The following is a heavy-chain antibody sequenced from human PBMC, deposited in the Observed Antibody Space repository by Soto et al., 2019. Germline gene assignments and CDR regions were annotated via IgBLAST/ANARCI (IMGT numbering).Heavy chain of an antibody. D-gene: IGHD5-12*01. CDR2: ISYDGSYK. J-gene: IGHJ4*02. Sequence: QVQLVESGGGVVQPGRSLRLSCAASGFTFSSYGMHWVRQAPGKGLEWVAVISYDGSYKYYADSMKGRVTISRDNSKNPLYVQVTSLRAEDTAVYYCAKEGSVVATPPDFDYWGQGTLVTVS. CDR1: GFTFSSYG. V-gene: IGHV3-30*18. CDR3: AKEGSVVATPPDFDY.